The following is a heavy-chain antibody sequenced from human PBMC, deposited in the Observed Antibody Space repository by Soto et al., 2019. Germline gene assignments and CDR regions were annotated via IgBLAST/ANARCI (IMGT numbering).Heavy chain of an antibody. Sequence: QVQLVESGGGVVQPGRSLRLSCAASGFMFSNHGMHWVRQAPGKGLEWVAVIWSDGNNRYYADSVKGRFTISRDTSKNTLHLQMNSLRAEDTAVYYCVRGDNWNDEASDYWGQGTLVTVSS. D-gene: IGHD1-1*01. V-gene: IGHV3-33*01. J-gene: IGHJ4*02. CDR2: IWSDGNNR. CDR1: GFMFSNHG. CDR3: VRGDNWNDEASDY.